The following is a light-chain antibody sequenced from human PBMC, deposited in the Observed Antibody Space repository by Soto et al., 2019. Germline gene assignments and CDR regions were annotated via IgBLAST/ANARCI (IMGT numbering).Light chain of an antibody. Sequence: QSVLTQSPSASGTPGQRVTISCSGINSNIGSNYVHWYQQFPGTAPKVLIYRNSQRPSGVPDRFSGSKSGISAFLAISGLRSEDEADYFCATWDDRLSGVVFGGGTKVTVL. J-gene: IGLJ2*01. CDR1: NSNIGSNY. V-gene: IGLV1-47*01. CDR3: ATWDDRLSGVV. CDR2: RNS.